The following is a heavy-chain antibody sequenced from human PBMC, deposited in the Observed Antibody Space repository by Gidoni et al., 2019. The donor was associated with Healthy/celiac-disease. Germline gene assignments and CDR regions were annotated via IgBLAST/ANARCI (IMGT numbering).Heavy chain of an antibody. CDR3: ARILAHDYRNYGGGWFDP. CDR1: GCSRSTSGMC. V-gene: IGHV2-70*01. CDR2: IDWDDDK. D-gene: IGHD4-4*01. Sequence: QVTLRESGPALVKPTQTLTLTCTFSGCSRSTSGMCVSWIRQPPGKALEWLALIDWDDDKYYSTSLKTRLTISKYTSKNQVVLTMTNMDPVDTATYYCARILAHDYRNYGGGWFDPWGQGTLVTVSS. J-gene: IGHJ5*02.